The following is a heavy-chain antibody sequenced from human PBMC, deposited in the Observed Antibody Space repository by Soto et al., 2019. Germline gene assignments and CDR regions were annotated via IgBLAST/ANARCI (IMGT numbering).Heavy chain of an antibody. J-gene: IGHJ4*02. CDR1: GASVSSGSFY. Sequence: PSETLSLTCSVSGASVSSGSFYWSWIRQPPGKGLEWIGFIYNNETFNYNPSLKSRVTLSVDTSKPQFSLKLSSVTAADTAVYYCARVPLRYSSSHNFDAWGQGALVTVSS. CDR2: IYNNETF. CDR3: ARVPLRYSSSHNFDA. V-gene: IGHV4-61*01. D-gene: IGHD6-19*01.